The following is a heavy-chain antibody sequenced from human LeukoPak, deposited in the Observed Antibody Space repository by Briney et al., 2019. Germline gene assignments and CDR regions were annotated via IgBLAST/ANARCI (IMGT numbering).Heavy chain of an antibody. CDR2: MSYSGST. CDR3: ARRSSSQPPNY. CDR1: GGSISSSSYF. V-gene: IGHV4-39*01. J-gene: IGHJ4*02. D-gene: IGHD6-13*01. Sequence: SETLSLTCTVSGGSISSSSYFWGWIRQRPGKGLEWVGSMSYSGSTYYNPSLKSRVTISVDTSKNQFSLKLSSVTAADTAVYYCARRSSSQPPNYWGQGTLVTVSS.